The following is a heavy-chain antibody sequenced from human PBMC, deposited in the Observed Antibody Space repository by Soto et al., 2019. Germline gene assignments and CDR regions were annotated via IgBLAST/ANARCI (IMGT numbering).Heavy chain of an antibody. J-gene: IGHJ6*02. CDR3: ARHRRCSSTSCYSNYYYYGMDV. V-gene: IGHV5-51*01. D-gene: IGHD2-2*02. CDR1: GYSFTIYC. CDR2: IYPGDSDT. Sequence: GESLKISCKGSGYSFTIYCIGWVLQMPWKGLEWMGIIYPGDSDTRYSPSFQGQVTISADKSISTAYLQWSSLKASDTAMYYCARHRRCSSTSCYSNYYYYGMDVWGQGTTVTVSS.